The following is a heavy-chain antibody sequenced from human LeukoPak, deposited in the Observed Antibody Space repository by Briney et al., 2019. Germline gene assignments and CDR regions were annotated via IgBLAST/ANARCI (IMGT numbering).Heavy chain of an antibody. CDR2: ISYDGTNK. V-gene: IGHV3-30-3*01. CDR3: AKDHYSTSASLDY. CDR1: GFVFNNYA. Sequence: GGSLRLSCAASGFVFNNYAMHWVRRAPGKGLEWVALISYDGTNKYYADSVKGRFTISRDNSKNTLYLQMNSLRAEDTAVYYCAKDHYSTSASLDYWGQGTLVTVSS. J-gene: IGHJ4*02. D-gene: IGHD6-6*01.